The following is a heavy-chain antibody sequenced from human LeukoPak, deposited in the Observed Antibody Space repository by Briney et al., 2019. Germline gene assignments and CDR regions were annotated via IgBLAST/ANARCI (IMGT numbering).Heavy chain of an antibody. J-gene: IGHJ4*02. CDR1: GFTVSSNY. D-gene: IGHD3-10*01. Sequence: GGSLRLSCAASGFTVSSNYMSWVRQAPGKGLEWVSIIYGGGSTYYADSVMGRFTISRHNSKDTLYLQMNSLRPEDTAVYYCVKMVRGVIHDYWGQGTLVTVSS. V-gene: IGHV3-53*04. CDR3: VKMVRGVIHDY. CDR2: IYGGGST.